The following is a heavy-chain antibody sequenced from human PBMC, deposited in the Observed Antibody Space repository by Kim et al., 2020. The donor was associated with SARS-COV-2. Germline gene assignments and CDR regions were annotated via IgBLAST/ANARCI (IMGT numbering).Heavy chain of an antibody. Sequence: SETLSLTCTVSGASISSGYYWGWIRQPPGKGLEWMGNIYYSGTTSYNPSLNSRVTMSVDTSKSQFTLLLSSVTAAETAVYYCARRYSGYYFDNWGQGTLV. D-gene: IGHD2-21*01. CDR3: ARRYSGYYFDN. J-gene: IGHJ4*02. V-gene: IGHV4-39*01. CDR1: GASISSGYY. CDR2: IYYSGTT.